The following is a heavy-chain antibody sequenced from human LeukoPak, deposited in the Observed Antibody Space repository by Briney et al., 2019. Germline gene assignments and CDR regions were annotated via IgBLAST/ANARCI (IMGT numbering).Heavy chain of an antibody. D-gene: IGHD5-24*01. CDR3: AREEMATIPLLDY. V-gene: IGHV3-21*01. CDR2: ISSSSSYI. CDR1: GFTFSSYS. Sequence: GGSLRLSCAASGFTFSSYSMNWVRQDPGKGLEWVSSISSSSSYIYYADSVKGRFTISRDNAKNSLYLQMNSLRAEDTAVYYCAREEMATIPLLDYWGQGTLVTVSS. J-gene: IGHJ4*02.